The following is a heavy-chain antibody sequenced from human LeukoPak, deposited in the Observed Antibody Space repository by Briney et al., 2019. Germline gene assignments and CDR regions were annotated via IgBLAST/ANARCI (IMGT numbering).Heavy chain of an antibody. Sequence: GGSLRLSCAASGFTFSSYAMTWVRQAPGKGLEWVSQISGSGGSTYYADSVKSRFTISRDNSKNTLYLQMNSLRAEDTAVYYCAKGVYGSGSFDPWGQGTLVTVSS. CDR2: ISGSGGST. D-gene: IGHD3-10*01. CDR1: GFTFSSYA. J-gene: IGHJ5*02. V-gene: IGHV3-23*01. CDR3: AKGVYGSGSFDP.